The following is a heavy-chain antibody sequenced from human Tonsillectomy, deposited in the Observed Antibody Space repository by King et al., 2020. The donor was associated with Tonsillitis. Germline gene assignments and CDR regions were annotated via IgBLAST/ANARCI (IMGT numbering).Heavy chain of an antibody. Sequence: QLQESGPGLVKPSETLSLTCTVSGGSISSSSDYYWGWIRQPPGKGLEWIGSMYYIGSTYYNPSLESRVTILVDTSKNQFSPKLYSVTAADTAVYYCARDPRGEDAFDIWGQGTLVTVSS. CDR1: GGSISSSSDYY. CDR3: ARDPRGEDAFDI. J-gene: IGHJ3*02. CDR2: MYYIGST. V-gene: IGHV4-39*07. D-gene: IGHD3-10*01.